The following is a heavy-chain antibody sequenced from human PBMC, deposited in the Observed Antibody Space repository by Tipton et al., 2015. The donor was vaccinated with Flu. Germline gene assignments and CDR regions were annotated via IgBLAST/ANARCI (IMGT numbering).Heavy chain of an antibody. Sequence: SLRLSCAASGLIFRSYAMSWVRQAPGKGLEWVSGITGSGGGTYYADSVKGRFIISRDNDNNMLSLQMNSLRAEDTAVYYCASFVGATDFYYYGMDVWGQGATVTVSS. D-gene: IGHD1-26*01. CDR1: GLIFRSYA. CDR2: ITGSGGGT. V-gene: IGHV3-23*01. J-gene: IGHJ6*02. CDR3: ASFVGATDFYYYGMDV.